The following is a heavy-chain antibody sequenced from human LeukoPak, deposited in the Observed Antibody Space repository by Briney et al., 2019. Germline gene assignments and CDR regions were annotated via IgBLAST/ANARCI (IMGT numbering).Heavy chain of an antibody. CDR2: ISSSDNTI. D-gene: IGHD1-1*01. CDR3: ARDINCVGGY. Sequence: GGSLRLSCAASGFTFSSYEMNWVRQAPGKGLEWVSYISSSDNTIYYADSVKGRFTISRDNAKNSLYLQMNSLRGEDTAVYYCARDINCVGGYWGQGTLVTVSS. V-gene: IGHV3-48*03. CDR1: GFTFSSYE. J-gene: IGHJ4*02.